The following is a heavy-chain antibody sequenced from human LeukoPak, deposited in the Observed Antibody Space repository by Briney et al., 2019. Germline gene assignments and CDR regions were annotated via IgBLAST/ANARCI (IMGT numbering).Heavy chain of an antibody. CDR2: IYYSGST. V-gene: IGHV4-59*01. Sequence: SETLSLTCTVSGDSISSSYWSWLRQPPGKGLEWIGYIYYSGSTNYNPSLKSRVTTSVDTSKKQFSLKLNSVTAADTALYYCARGIVGATSYYFDYWGQGTLVTVSS. CDR3: ARGIVGATSYYFDY. J-gene: IGHJ4*02. CDR1: GDSISSSY. D-gene: IGHD1-26*01.